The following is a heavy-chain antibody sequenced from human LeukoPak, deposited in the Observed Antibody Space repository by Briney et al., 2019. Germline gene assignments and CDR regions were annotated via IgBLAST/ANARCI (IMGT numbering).Heavy chain of an antibody. V-gene: IGHV1-46*01. CDR1: GYIFTSYY. CDR2: INTSGVGT. D-gene: IGHD6-25*01. J-gene: IGHJ6*02. CDR3: ARERGGRGAGLGV. Sequence: GASVKVSCKASGYIFTSYYLHWVRQAPGQGPEWMGRINTSGVGTRNAQRFQGRINMTKDTSTSTVYMELTGLRSEDTGVYYCARERGGRGAGLGVWGQGTTVTVSS.